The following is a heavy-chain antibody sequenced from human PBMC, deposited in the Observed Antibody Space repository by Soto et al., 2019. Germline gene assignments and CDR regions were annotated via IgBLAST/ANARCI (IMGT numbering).Heavy chain of an antibody. CDR3: ARVPGP. CDR1: GGSISSGGYS. Sequence: QLQLQESGSGLVKPSQTLSLTCAVSGGSISSGGYSWSWIRQPPGKGLEWIGYIYHSGSTYYNPSLKNRATIAEHRSKNQFSSELCSVTAADTAVYYCARVPGPWGQGTLGTVSS. CDR2: IYHSGST. J-gene: IGHJ5*02. D-gene: IGHD3-10*01. V-gene: IGHV4-30-2*01.